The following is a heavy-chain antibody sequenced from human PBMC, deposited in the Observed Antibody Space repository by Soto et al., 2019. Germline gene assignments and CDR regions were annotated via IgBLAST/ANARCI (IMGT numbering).Heavy chain of an antibody. CDR2: INPSGGST. CDR3: ARERRLMVYGGNDAFDI. D-gene: IGHD2-8*01. CDR1: GFAYTSYY. V-gene: IGHV1-46*03. Sequence: SKASGFAYTSYYMHWVRQSPGQGLEWMGIINPSGGSTSYAQKFQGRVTMTRDTSTSTVYMELSSLRSEDTAVYYCARERRLMVYGGNDAFDIWGQGTMVTVSS. J-gene: IGHJ3*02.